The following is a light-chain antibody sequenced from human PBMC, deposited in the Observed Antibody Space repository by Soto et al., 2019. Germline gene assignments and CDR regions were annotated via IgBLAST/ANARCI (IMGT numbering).Light chain of an antibody. J-gene: IGKJ5*01. V-gene: IGKV3-20*01. CDR3: QQYGRSPTIT. CDR2: GAS. CDR1: QSGGNNY. Sequence: EIVLTQSPGTLSLFQGERPTISCRPSQSGGNNYSAWYQQRPGQTPRLLIYGASSRATGIPDRFSGSGSETDFSLTISILELEDFAVYYCQQYGRSPTITFGQWTRLELK.